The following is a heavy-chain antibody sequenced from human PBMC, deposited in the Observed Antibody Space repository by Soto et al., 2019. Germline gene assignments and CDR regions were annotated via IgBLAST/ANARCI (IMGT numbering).Heavy chain of an antibody. D-gene: IGHD2-15*01. J-gene: IGHJ4*02. CDR3: ARVKFAGRGGFDY. V-gene: IGHV4-38-2*01. CDR1: GYSISLGYY. CDR2: IYHRGNT. Sequence: SETLSLTCAVSGYSISLGYYWGWIRQPPGKGLEWIGSIYHRGNTYYNPSLKSRVSISLDTSKNHFSLELTSVTAADTAVYYCARVKFAGRGGFDYWGLGTLVTVSS.